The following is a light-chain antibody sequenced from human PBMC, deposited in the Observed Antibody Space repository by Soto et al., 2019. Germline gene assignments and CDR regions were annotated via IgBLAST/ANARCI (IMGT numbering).Light chain of an antibody. CDR2: AAS. J-gene: IGKJ2*01. V-gene: IGKV1-9*01. CDR1: QDILNS. Sequence: DIQLTQSPSFLSASVRDRVTITCRASQDILNSLTWYQQKPGKATKLLIYAASTLPSGVPSRFSGSGSGTEFTLTITSLQPEDFATYYCQQLNDYPYTFGQGTKLEIK. CDR3: QQLNDYPYT.